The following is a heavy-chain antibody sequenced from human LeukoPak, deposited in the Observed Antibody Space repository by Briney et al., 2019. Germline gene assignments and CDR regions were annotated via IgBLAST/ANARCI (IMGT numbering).Heavy chain of an antibody. V-gene: IGHV3-66*01. CDR3: ARDPIVGAAH. CDR1: GFTVSNNY. J-gene: IGHJ4*02. D-gene: IGHD1-26*01. Sequence: PGGSLRLSCAASGFTVSNNYMSWVRQAPGRGPECVSIINSSDNTYYADSVKGRFTISRDNSKNTVYLQMNSLRAEDTAMYYCARDPIVGAAHWGQGTLVTVSS. CDR2: INSSDNT.